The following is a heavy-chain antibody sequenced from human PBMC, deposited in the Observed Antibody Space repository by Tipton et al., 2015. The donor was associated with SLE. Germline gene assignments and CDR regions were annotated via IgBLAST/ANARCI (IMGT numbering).Heavy chain of an antibody. CDR2: ISAYNGNT. J-gene: IGHJ3*02. V-gene: IGHV1-18*01. D-gene: IGHD3-10*01. Sequence: QSGAEVKKPGASVKVSCKASGYTFTSYGISWVRQAPGQGLEWMGWISAYNGNTNYAQKLQGRVTITTDTSTSTAYMELRSLRSDDTAVYYCAVASCYQYHDAFDIWGQVTMVTVSS. CDR3: AVASCYQYHDAFDI. CDR1: GYTFTSYG.